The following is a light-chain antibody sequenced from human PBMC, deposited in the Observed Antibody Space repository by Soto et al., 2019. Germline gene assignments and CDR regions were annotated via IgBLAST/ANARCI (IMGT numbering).Light chain of an antibody. CDR2: EVS. CDR3: SSYTSGSTWV. V-gene: IGLV2-14*01. CDR1: SSDVGGYNY. J-gene: IGLJ3*02. Sequence: QSVLTQPASVSGSPGQSITISCTGTSSDVGGYNYVSRYQQHPGKAPKLMIYEVSNRPSGVSNRFSGSKSGNTASLTISGLQAEDEADYYCSSYTSGSTWVFGGGTKLTVL.